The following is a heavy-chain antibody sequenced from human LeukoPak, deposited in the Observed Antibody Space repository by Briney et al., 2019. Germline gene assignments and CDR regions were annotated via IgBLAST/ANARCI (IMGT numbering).Heavy chain of an antibody. Sequence: GGSLRLSCAASGFSPSSYAMSWVFHTPRKGLEWVSSISSGGGSSYYADFVKGRFTISRDNSKNMLYLQMDSLRAEDTAVDYCARGQRASWGAFDSWGQGTMVTASS. CDR1: GFSPSSYA. J-gene: IGHJ3*02. D-gene: IGHD3-16*01. CDR3: ARGQRASWGAFDS. V-gene: IGHV3-23*01. CDR2: ISSGGGSS.